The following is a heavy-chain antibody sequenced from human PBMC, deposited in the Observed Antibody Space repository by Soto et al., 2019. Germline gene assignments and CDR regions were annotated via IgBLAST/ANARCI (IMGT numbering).Heavy chain of an antibody. CDR3: ARHQEYYYYYYMDV. Sequence: SETLSLTCTVSGGSISSSSYYWGWIRQPPGKGLEWIGSIYYSGSTYYNPSLKSRVTISVDTSKNQFSLKLSSVTAADTAVYYCARHQEYYYYYYMDVWGKGTTVTVSS. V-gene: IGHV4-39*01. J-gene: IGHJ6*03. CDR2: IYYSGST. CDR1: GGSISSSSYY.